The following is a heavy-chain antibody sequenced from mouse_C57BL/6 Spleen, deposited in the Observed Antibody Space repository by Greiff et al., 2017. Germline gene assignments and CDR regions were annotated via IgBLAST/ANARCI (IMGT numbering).Heavy chain of an antibody. J-gene: IGHJ3*01. Sequence: VQLQQSGAELVRPGASVKLSCTASGFNFTDDYMHWVKQRPEQGLEWIGWIDPENGDTEYASKFQGKATITADTSSNTAYLQLSSLTSEDTAVYYCTTRYDYDEAYWGQGTLVTVSA. V-gene: IGHV14-4*01. CDR2: IDPENGDT. D-gene: IGHD2-4*01. CDR1: GFNFTDDY. CDR3: TTRYDYDEAY.